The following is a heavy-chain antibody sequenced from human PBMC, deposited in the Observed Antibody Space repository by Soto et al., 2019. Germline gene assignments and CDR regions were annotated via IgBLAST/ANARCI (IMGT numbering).Heavy chain of an antibody. Sequence: GASVKVSCTASGYTFTVYYMHWVRQAPGQGLEWMGWINPNSGGTNYAQKFQGWVTMTRDTSISTAYMELSRLRSDDTAVYYCARDRDYGDYDDYFDYWGQGTLVTVSS. D-gene: IGHD4-17*01. CDR1: GYTFTVYY. V-gene: IGHV1-2*04. CDR3: ARDRDYGDYDDYFDY. CDR2: INPNSGGT. J-gene: IGHJ4*02.